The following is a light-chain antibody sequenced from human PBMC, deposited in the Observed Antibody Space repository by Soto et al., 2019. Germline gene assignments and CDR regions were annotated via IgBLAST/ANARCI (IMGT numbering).Light chain of an antibody. Sequence: LTQPASVSGSPGQAITISCTGTGSDIGAYNTVAWYQQHPRRVPKLMIYEVTNRPSGISNRFSGSKSGSTASLTISGLQAEDEGDYYCSSYTRGNTYVFGTGTKVTVL. CDR2: EVT. CDR3: SSYTRGNTYV. CDR1: GSDIGAYNT. V-gene: IGLV2-14*01. J-gene: IGLJ1*01.